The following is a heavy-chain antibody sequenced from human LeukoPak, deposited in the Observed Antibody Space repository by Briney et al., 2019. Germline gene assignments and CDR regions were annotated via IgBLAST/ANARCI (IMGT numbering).Heavy chain of an antibody. Sequence: GGSLRLSCAVSGFTFSSHGMSWVRQAPGKALECVSTISANGGSTYYADSVKGRFTISRDNSNNMVYLQMDSLRAEDTATYYCAKLNSYGDYWGQGTLVTISS. D-gene: IGHD5-18*01. CDR3: AKLNSYGDY. CDR2: ISANGGST. J-gene: IGHJ4*02. V-gene: IGHV3-23*01. CDR1: GFTFSSHG.